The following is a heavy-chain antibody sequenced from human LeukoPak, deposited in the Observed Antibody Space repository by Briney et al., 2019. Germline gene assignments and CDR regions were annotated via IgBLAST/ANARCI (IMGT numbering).Heavy chain of an antibody. J-gene: IGHJ4*02. D-gene: IGHD6-13*01. CDR3: ASFWGLAAAGLR. V-gene: IGHV3-23*01. CDR2: ISGSGGST. Sequence: GGSLRLSCAASGFTFSSYAMSWVRQAPGKGLEWVSAISGSGGSTYYADSVKGRFTISRDNSKNTLYLQMNSLRSEDTAVYYCASFWGLAAAGLRWGQGTLVTVSS. CDR1: GFTFSSYA.